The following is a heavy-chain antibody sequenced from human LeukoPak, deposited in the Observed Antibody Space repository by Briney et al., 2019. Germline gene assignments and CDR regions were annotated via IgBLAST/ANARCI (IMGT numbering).Heavy chain of an antibody. J-gene: IGHJ6*04. CDR3: ARGFVNYYGMDV. CDR2: IIPIFGTA. V-gene: IGHV1-69*06. Sequence: SVKVSCKAFGGTLSSYAISCVRQAPGQGLEWMGGIIPIFGTANYAQKFQVRVTITEDKFTRTAYMELSTLRSEDKAVYYCARGFVNYYGMDVWGKGTTVTVSS. CDR1: GGTLSSYA.